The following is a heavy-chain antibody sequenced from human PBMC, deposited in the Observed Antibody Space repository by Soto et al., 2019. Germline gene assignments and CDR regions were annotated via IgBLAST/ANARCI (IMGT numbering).Heavy chain of an antibody. V-gene: IGHV3-15*01. CDR2: IKSKTDGGTA. CDR3: TTGIYYDILTGYHNVAY. D-gene: IGHD3-9*01. Sequence: GSLRLSCVAAGFNLSHPWMTWVRQAAGKGLEWVGRIKSKTDGGTADYAAPVKGRATISRDDSKNTVYLQMNSLKTEDTAVYYCTTGIYYDILTGYHNVAYWGQGALVTVSS. CDR1: GFNLSHPW. J-gene: IGHJ4*02.